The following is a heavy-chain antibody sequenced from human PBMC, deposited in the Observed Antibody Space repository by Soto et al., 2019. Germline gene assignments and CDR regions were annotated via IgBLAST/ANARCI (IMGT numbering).Heavy chain of an antibody. J-gene: IGHJ4*02. D-gene: IGHD2-15*01. Sequence: ASVKVSCKASGYTFTGYYRHWVRQAPGQGLEWMGWINPNSGGTNYAQKFQGWVTMTRDTAISTAYMELSRLRSDDTVVYYCARGAVHCSGGSCYSYYFDYWGQGTLVTVSS. CDR1: GYTFTGYY. CDR3: ARGAVHCSGGSCYSYYFDY. CDR2: INPNSGGT. V-gene: IGHV1-2*04.